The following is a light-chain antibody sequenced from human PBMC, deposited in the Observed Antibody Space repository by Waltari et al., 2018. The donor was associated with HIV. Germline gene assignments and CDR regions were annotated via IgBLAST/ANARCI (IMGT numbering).Light chain of an antibody. J-gene: IGKJ3*01. CDR1: QDISRF. CDR2: AVS. V-gene: IGKV1-9*01. Sequence: DIQLTQSPPFLTASVGDRVTITCRASQDISRFLAWYPQKPGKAPQLLIYAVSTLQTGVPSRFSGSGSVTQFSLTISSLPPEDFATYYCQQLNTYAFTFRPGTKVDIK. CDR3: QQLNTYAFT.